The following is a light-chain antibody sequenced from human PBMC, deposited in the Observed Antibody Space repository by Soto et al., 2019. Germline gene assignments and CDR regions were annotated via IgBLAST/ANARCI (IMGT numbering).Light chain of an antibody. V-gene: IGLV2-14*01. Sequence: QSALTQPASVSGSPGQSITISCTGTSSDVGVYNYVSWYQQHPGKAPKLMIYDVTNRPSGVSNRFSGSRSGNTASLTISGLQAEDEADYYCSSYTSSSTVVVVFGGGTQLTVL. CDR1: SSDVGVYNY. CDR2: DVT. CDR3: SSYTSSSTVVVV. J-gene: IGLJ2*01.